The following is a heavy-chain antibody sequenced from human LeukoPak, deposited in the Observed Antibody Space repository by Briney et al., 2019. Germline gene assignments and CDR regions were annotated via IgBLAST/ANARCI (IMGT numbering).Heavy chain of an antibody. J-gene: IGHJ4*02. CDR1: GLSFSSFA. CDR2: MKGTGET. CDR3: ARASWVSTADAVR. V-gene: IGHV3-23*01. D-gene: IGHD3-16*01. Sequence: PGGSLRLSCAASGLSFSSFAMSWVRQAPARGLEWLSSMKGTGETIYADSVRGRCTLFRDGSRNTVYLQLNNLRVEDMAVYYCARASWVSTADAVRWGQGTVVTVSS.